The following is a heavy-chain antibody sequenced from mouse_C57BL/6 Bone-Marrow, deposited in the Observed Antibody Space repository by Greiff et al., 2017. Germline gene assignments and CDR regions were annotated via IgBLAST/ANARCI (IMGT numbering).Heavy chain of an antibody. J-gene: IGHJ4*01. D-gene: IGHD1-1*01. CDR2: IDPENGDT. V-gene: IGHV14-4*01. Sequence: EVQLQESGAELVRPGASVKLSCTASGFNIKDDYMHWVKQRPEQGLEWIGWIDPENGDTEYASKFQGKATITADTSSNTAYLQLSSLTSEDTAVYYGTTNYGSSYAMDYWGQGTSVTVSS. CDR1: GFNIKDDY. CDR3: TTNYGSSYAMDY.